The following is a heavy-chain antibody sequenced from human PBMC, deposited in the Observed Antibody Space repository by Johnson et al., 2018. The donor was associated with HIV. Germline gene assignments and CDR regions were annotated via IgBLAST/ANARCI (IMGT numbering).Heavy chain of an antibody. CDR3: TKDIEYSGSHAFDI. V-gene: IGHV3-20*04. CDR1: GFNFDDYG. D-gene: IGHD1-26*01. Sequence: VQLVESGGGVVRPGGSLRLSCAASGFNFDDYGMSWVRQTPGEGLEWVSGINWNGGSTAYADSVKGRFTISRDNVKSSLYLQMNSLRAEDTALYYCTKDIEYSGSHAFDIGGQGTMVTVSS. J-gene: IGHJ3*02. CDR2: INWNGGST.